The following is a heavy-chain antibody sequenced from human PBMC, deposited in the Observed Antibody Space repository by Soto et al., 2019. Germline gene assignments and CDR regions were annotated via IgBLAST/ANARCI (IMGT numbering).Heavy chain of an antibody. CDR2: IYYSGST. V-gene: IGHV4-61*01. CDR3: VTARAGITAYYYGMDV. J-gene: IGHJ6*02. Sequence: PSESLSLGGAVFGGSVCSGTYFGSLIRQPPGKGLERLGHIYYSGSTNYNPSLKGRVTISVDTSKNQFSLQLSAVTAADTAVYYCVTARAGITAYYYGMDVWGRGTTVSVPS. CDR1: GGSVCSGTYF. D-gene: IGHD1-7*01.